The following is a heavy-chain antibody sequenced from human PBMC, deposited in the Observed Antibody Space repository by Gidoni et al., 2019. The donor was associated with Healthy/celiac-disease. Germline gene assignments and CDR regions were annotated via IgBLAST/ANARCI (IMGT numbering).Heavy chain of an antibody. V-gene: IGHV4-39*01. CDR2: IYYSGST. CDR3: ARLGLGIAAEHGDY. J-gene: IGHJ4*02. CDR1: GGSISSSSYY. Sequence: QLHLQESGPGLVKPSETLSLTCTVSGGSISSSSYYWGWIRQPTGKGLEWIGSIYYSGSTYYNPSLKSRVTISVDTSKNQFSLKLSSVTAADTAVYYCARLGLGIAAEHGDYWGQGTLVTVSS. D-gene: IGHD6-13*01.